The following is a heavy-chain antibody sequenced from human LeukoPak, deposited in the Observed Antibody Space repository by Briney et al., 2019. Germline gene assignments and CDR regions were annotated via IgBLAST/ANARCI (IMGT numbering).Heavy chain of an antibody. CDR1: GGSFSGYY. V-gene: IGHV4-34*01. Sequence: KPSETLSLTCAVYGGSFSGYYWSWIRQPPGKGLEWIGEINHSGSTNYNPSLKSRVTISVDTSKNQFSLKLSSVTAADTAVYYCARRGLSRYYYYYMDVWGKGTTVTISS. D-gene: IGHD3-10*01. J-gene: IGHJ6*03. CDR3: ARRGLSRYYYYYMDV. CDR2: INHSGST.